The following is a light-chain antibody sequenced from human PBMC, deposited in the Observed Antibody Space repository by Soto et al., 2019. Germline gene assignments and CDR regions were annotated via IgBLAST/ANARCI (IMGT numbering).Light chain of an antibody. CDR2: GAS. V-gene: IGKV3-20*01. CDR1: QSVTSNY. J-gene: IGKJ5*01. Sequence: EIVLTQSPGTLSLSPGEGATLSCRASQSVTSNYLAWYQQKPGQAPRLLIYGASSRATGIPDRFSGSGSGTDFTLTISRLEPEDFAVYYCHHYGGSPITFGQGTRLENK. CDR3: HHYGGSPIT.